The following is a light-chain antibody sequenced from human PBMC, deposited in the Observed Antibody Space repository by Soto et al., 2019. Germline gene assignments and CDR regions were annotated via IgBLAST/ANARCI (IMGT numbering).Light chain of an antibody. CDR3: QHYNSYSEA. V-gene: IGKV1-5*03. CDR2: KAS. J-gene: IGKJ1*01. CDR1: QTISSW. Sequence: DIQMTQSPSTLSVSVGDRVTITCRAGQTISSWLAWYQQKPGKAPKLLIYKASTLKSGVPSRFSGSGSGTEFTLTISSLQPDDFATYYCQHYNSYSEAFGQGTKVDI.